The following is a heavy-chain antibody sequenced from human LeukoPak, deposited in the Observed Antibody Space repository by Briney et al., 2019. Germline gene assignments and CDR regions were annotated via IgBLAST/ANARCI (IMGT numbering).Heavy chain of an antibody. CDR3: ARVYWNGDFDY. CDR1: GGSFSGYY. J-gene: IGHJ4*02. CDR2: INHSGST. V-gene: IGHV4-34*01. Sequence: SETLSLTCAVYGGSFSGYYWGWIRQPPGKGLEWIGEINHSGSTNYNPSLKSRVTISVDTSKNQFSLKLSSVTAADTAVYYCARVYWNGDFDYWGQGTLVTVSS. D-gene: IGHD1-1*01.